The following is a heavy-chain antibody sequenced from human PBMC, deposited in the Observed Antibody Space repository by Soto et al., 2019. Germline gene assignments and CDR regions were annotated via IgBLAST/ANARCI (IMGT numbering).Heavy chain of an antibody. CDR1: GGSISSGDYY. Sequence: QVQLQESGPGLVKPSQTLSLTCTVSGGSISSGDYYWSWIRQPPGKGLEWIGYIYYSGSTYYNPSLKSRVNISVDTSKNQFSLKLSSVTAADTAVYYCARVSGAMVRGVDYWGQGTLVTVSS. V-gene: IGHV4-30-4*01. D-gene: IGHD3-10*01. J-gene: IGHJ4*02. CDR3: ARVSGAMVRGVDY. CDR2: IYYSGST.